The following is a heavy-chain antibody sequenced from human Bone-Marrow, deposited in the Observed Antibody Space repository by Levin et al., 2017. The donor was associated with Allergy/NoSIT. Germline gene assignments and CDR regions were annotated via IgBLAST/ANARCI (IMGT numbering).Heavy chain of an antibody. V-gene: IGHV3-7*01. Sequence: GGSLRLSCEASGFTFSRYWMSWVRQAPGEGLEWVANIKEDGKEIHYADSVKGRFTVSRDNARNSLYVQMNSLRAEDTAVYYCARDAITDGDEQLFYFYGMDVWGQGTTVTVSS. CDR2: IKEDGKEI. J-gene: IGHJ6*02. D-gene: IGHD1/OR15-1a*01. CDR3: ARDAITDGDEQLFYFYGMDV. CDR1: GFTFSRYW.